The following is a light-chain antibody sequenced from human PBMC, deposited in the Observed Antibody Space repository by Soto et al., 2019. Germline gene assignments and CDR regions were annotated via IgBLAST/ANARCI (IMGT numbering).Light chain of an antibody. Sequence: EIVLTQSPGTLSLSPGERATLSCRASQSVSSSYLAWYQQKPGQAPRLLIYGASSRATGNPDRFSGSESGTDFTLTISRLEPEDFAVYYCQQYGSSPLTFGQRTKVEIK. CDR3: QQYGSSPLT. CDR2: GAS. J-gene: IGKJ1*01. V-gene: IGKV3-20*01. CDR1: QSVSSSY.